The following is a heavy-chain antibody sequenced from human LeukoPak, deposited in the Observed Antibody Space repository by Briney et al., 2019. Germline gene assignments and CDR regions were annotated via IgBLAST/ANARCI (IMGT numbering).Heavy chain of an antibody. Sequence: ASVKVSCKASGYTFTSYYMHWVRQAPAQGSEWMGIINPSGGSTSYAQKFQGRVTLTRDTSTSTVYLGLSSLRSGDTAVYYCARDSGVRFEHLDYWGQGTLVTVSS. D-gene: IGHD3-3*01. CDR1: GYTFTSYY. V-gene: IGHV1-46*01. CDR3: ARDSGVRFEHLDY. J-gene: IGHJ4*02. CDR2: INPSGGST.